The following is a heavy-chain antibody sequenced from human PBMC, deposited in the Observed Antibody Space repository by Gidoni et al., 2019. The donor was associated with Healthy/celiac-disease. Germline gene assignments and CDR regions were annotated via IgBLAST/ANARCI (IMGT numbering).Heavy chain of an antibody. CDR3: ARGAYYYDSSGYYPDMYYFDY. CDR2: ISAYNGNT. D-gene: IGHD3-22*01. V-gene: IGHV1-18*01. J-gene: IGHJ4*02. Sequence: GQGLEWMGWISAYNGNTNYAQKLQGRVTMTTDTSTSTAYMELRSLRSDNTAVYYCARGAYYYDSSGYYPDMYYFDYWGQGTLVTVSS.